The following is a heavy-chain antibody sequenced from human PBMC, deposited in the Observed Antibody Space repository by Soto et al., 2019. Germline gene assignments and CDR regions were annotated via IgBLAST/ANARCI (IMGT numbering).Heavy chain of an antibody. CDR2: TYYRSKWYN. V-gene: IGHV6-1*01. CDR3: ARDWGYSGYEIGYYYGMDV. J-gene: IGHJ6*02. Sequence: PSQPLSLTCAISWASFSSNNAACNCIRQSPSRGLEWLGRTYYRSKWYNDYAVSVKSRITINPDTSRNQFSLQLNSVTPEDTAVYYCARDWGYSGYEIGYYYGMDVWGQGTTVTVSS. D-gene: IGHD5-12*01. CDR1: WASFSSNNAA.